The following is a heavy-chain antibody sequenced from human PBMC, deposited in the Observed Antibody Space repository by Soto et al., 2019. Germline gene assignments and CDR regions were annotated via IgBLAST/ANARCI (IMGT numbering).Heavy chain of an antibody. CDR3: ARSPLLDYGDYDWFDP. Sequence: ASVKVSCKASGYTFTSYDINWVRQATGQGLEWMGWMNPNSGNTGYAQKFQGRVTMTRNTSISTAYMELSSLRSEDTAVYYCARSPLLDYGDYDWFDPWGQGTLVTVSS. V-gene: IGHV1-8*01. CDR1: GYTFTSYD. D-gene: IGHD4-17*01. J-gene: IGHJ5*02. CDR2: MNPNSGNT.